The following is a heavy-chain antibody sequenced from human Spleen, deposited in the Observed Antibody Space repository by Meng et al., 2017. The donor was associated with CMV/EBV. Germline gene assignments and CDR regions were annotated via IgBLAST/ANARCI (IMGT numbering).Heavy chain of an antibody. CDR3: ARLSPDLYDSSGYGGH. V-gene: IGHV4-39*01. CDR1: GSISSSSYY. J-gene: IGHJ4*02. CDR2: IYYSGST. Sequence: GSISSSSYYWGWIRQPPGKGLEWIGSIYYSGSTYYNPSLKSRVTISVDTSKNQFSLKLSSVTAADTAVYYCARLSPDLYDSSGYGGHWGQGTLVTVSS. D-gene: IGHD3-22*01.